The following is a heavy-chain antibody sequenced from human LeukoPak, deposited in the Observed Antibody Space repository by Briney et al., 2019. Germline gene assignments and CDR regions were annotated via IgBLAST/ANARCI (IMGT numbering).Heavy chain of an antibody. V-gene: IGHV3-74*01. J-gene: IGHJ4*02. CDR2: TDGSST. D-gene: IGHD1-14*01. CDR3: ARDDYNRL. Sequence: GGSLRLSCAASGFIFGKSWMHWVRQAPGKGLVWISRTDGSSTTYADSVKGRFSVSMDNAQNTLYLQMNSLRAEDTAVYYCARDDYNRLWGQGTLVTVSS. CDR1: GFIFGKSW.